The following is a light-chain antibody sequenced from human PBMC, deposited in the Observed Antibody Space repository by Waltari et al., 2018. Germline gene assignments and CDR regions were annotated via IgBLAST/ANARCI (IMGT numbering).Light chain of an antibody. CDR2: VNSDGSH. CDR1: SGHSSNT. V-gene: IGLV4-69*01. Sequence: QLVLTQSPSASASLGASVKLTCTLSSGHSSNTIAWLQQQPGKGPRYLMQVNSDGSHRKGDEIPDRFSGSSSGAERYLTIASLQSEDDADYYCETGGHGTWVFGGGTKLTVL. J-gene: IGLJ3*02. CDR3: ETGGHGTWV.